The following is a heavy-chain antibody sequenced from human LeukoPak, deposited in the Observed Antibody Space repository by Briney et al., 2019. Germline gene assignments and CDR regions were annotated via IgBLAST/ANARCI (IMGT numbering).Heavy chain of an antibody. J-gene: IGHJ5*02. D-gene: IGHD1-7*01. CDR1: GYTFINHY. CDR3: TRTLNSWFDP. Sequence: ASVKVSCKPSGYTFINHYIHWVRQAPGQGLEWMGVIRPGDGTTGYAQNFQGRVSMTSVTSTSTAYMELISLRSDDTAVYYCTRTLNSWFDPWAREPRSPS. V-gene: IGHV1-46*01. CDR2: IRPGDGTT.